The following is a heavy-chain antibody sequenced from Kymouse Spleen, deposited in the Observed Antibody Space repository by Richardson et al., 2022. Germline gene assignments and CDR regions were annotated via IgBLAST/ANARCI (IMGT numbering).Heavy chain of an antibody. J-gene: IGHJ4*02. CDR1: GGSISSSSYY. D-gene: IGHD3-10*01. V-gene: IGHV4-39*01. Sequence: QLQLQESGPGLVKPSETLSLTCTVSGGSISSSSYYWGWIRQPPGKGLEWIGSIYYSGSTYYNPSLKSRVTISVDTSKNQFSLKLSSVTAADTAVYYCARLWDYYGSGSHWGQGTLVTVSS. CDR2: IYYSGST. CDR3: ARLWDYYGSGSH.